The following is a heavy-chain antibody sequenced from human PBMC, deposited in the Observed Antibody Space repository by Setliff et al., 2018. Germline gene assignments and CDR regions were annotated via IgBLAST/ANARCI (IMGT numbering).Heavy chain of an antibody. CDR1: GYTFRSYA. Sequence: GASVKVSCKASGYTFRSYAINWVRQAPGQGLEWMGGIIPMFGTTNYARKFQGRVTITADESTITAYMERSSLRSEDTAVYYCARVGDCSGGICHRGFHHYMDVWGKGTTVTVSS. D-gene: IGHD2-15*01. J-gene: IGHJ6*03. V-gene: IGHV1-69*13. CDR2: IIPMFGTT. CDR3: ARVGDCSGGICHRGFHHYMDV.